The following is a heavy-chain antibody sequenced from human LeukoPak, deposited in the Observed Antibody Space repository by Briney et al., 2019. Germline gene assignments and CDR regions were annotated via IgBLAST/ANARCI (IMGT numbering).Heavy chain of an antibody. J-gene: IGHJ6*03. CDR1: GGSISSSSYY. CDR3: ARHVGDILSGYYLYYYYYYMDV. Sequence: SETLSLTCSVSGGSISSSSYYWGWIRQPPGKGLEWIGSIYYSGSTYYNPSLKSRVTISVDTSKNQFSLKLSSVTAADTAVDYCARHVGDILSGYYLYYYYYYMDVWGKVTTVTFSS. D-gene: IGHD3-9*01. V-gene: IGHV4-39*01. CDR2: IYYSGST.